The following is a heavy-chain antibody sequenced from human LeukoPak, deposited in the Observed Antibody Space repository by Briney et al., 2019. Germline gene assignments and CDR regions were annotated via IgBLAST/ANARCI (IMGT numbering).Heavy chain of an antibody. CDR2: INHSGST. V-gene: IGHV4-34*01. CDR1: GGSFSGYY. D-gene: IGHD3-22*01. CDR3: ARRKKSPSYDSSGRPSGRSPLYYFDY. J-gene: IGHJ4*02. Sequence: PSETLSLTCAVYGGSFSGYYWSWIRQPPGKGLEWIGEINHSGSTNYNPSLKSRVTISVDTSKSQFSLKLSSVTAADTAVYYCARRKKSPSYDSSGRPSGRSPLYYFDYWGQGTLVTVSS.